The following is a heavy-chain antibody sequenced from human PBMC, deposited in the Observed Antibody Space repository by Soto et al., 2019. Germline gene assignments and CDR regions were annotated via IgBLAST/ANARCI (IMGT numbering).Heavy chain of an antibody. CDR1: GFTFSSYS. Sequence: PGGSLRLSCAASGFTFSSYSMNWVRQAPGKGLEWVSSISSSSSYIYYADSVKGRFTISRDNAKNSLYLQMNSLRAEDTAVYYCARTSPRYYYDSSGYYLPFDYWGQGTLVTVSS. CDR2: ISSSSSYI. CDR3: ARTSPRYYYDSSGYYLPFDY. J-gene: IGHJ4*02. V-gene: IGHV3-21*01. D-gene: IGHD3-22*01.